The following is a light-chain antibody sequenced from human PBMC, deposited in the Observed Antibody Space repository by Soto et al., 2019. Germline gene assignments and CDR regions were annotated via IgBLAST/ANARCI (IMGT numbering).Light chain of an antibody. CDR2: DVS. CDR1: TSDVGGSNF. CDR3: SSETSSSAYVV. Sequence: QSALTQPASVSGSPGQSITISCTGTTSDVGGSNFVSWCQHHPGKAPKLLIYDVSNRPSGVSDRFSGSKSGNTASLTISGLQAEDEADYYCSSETSSSAYVVLGGGTKVTVL. J-gene: IGLJ2*01. V-gene: IGLV2-14*01.